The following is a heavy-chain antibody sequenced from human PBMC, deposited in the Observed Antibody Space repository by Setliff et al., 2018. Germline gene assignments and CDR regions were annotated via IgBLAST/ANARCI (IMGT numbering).Heavy chain of an antibody. J-gene: IGHJ5*02. D-gene: IGHD2-2*01. CDR3: ARGIGGYCSSMSCSNESWP. V-gene: IGHV4-61*09. CDR2: IYTSWST. CDR1: DDSISSRHYY. Sequence: PSETLSLTCTVSDDSISSRHYYWSWIRQPAGKGLEWLGQIYTSWSTNYNPSLKSRVTISVDTSKNQFSLKLSSVTAADTAVYYCARGIGGYCSSMSCSNESWPWGQGTLVTGS.